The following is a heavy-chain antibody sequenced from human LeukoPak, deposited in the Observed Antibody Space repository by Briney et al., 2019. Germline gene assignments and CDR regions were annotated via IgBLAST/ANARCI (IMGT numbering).Heavy chain of an antibody. CDR3: ARSENYYAGGY. D-gene: IGHD3-10*01. CDR2: IYHSGST. V-gene: IGHV4-30-2*01. Sequence: SQTLSLTCTVSGGSISSGGYYWSWIRQPPGKGLEWIGYIYHSGSTYYSPSLKSRVTISVDRSKNQFSLKLSSVTAADTAVYYCARSENYYAGGYWGQGTLVTVSS. CDR1: GGSISSGGYY. J-gene: IGHJ4*02.